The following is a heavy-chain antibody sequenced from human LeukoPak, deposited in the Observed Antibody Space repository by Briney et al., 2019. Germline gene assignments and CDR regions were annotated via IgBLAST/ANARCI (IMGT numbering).Heavy chain of an antibody. CDR3: AREDYDSSGEYFQH. J-gene: IGHJ1*01. CDR1: GYTFTGYY. CDR2: INPNSGDT. D-gene: IGHD3-22*01. Sequence: ASVKVSCKASGYTFTGYYMHWVRQAPGQGLEWMGWINPNSGDTNYAQKFQGRVTMTRDTSISTAYMELSRLRSDDTAVYYCAREDYDSSGEYFQHWGQGTQVTVSS. V-gene: IGHV1-2*02.